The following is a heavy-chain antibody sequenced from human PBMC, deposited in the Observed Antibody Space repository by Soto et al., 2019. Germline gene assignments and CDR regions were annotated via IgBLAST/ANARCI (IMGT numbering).Heavy chain of an antibody. CDR3: ARGSVLIQLWFPNLPQAMDV. CDR1: GYTFTGYY. V-gene: IGHV1-2*04. Sequence: ASVKVSCKACGYTFTGYYMHWVRQAPGQGLEWMGWINPNSGGTNYAQKFQGWVTMTRDTSISTAYMEPSGLRSDDTAVYYCARGSVLIQLWFPNLPQAMDVWGQGTTVTVSS. D-gene: IGHD5-18*01. J-gene: IGHJ6*02. CDR2: INPNSGGT.